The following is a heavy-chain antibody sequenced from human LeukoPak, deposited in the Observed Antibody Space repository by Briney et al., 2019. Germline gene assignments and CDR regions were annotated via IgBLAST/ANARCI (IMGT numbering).Heavy chain of an antibody. J-gene: IGHJ3*02. CDR3: ARHPFYCSSTSCYNDAFDI. D-gene: IGHD2-2*02. CDR1: DYSITNGYY. CDR2: IYYSGST. V-gene: IGHV4-38-2*02. Sequence: SETLSLTCSVSDYSITNGYYWGWIRQPPGKGLEWIGSIYYSGSTYYNPSLKSRVTISVDTSKNQFSLKLSSVTAADTAVYYCARHPFYCSSTSCYNDAFDIWGQGTMVTVSS.